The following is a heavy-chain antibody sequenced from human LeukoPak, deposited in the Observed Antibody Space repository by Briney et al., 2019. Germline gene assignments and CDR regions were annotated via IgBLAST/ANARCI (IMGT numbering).Heavy chain of an antibody. V-gene: IGHV3-30*04. Sequence: PGRSLRLSCAPSGFTFSSYAMHWVRQAPGKGLEWVAVISYDGSNKYYADSVKGRFTISRDNSKNTLYLQMNSLRAEDTAVYYCGTTVVPAAMIGTDYWGQGTLVTVSS. CDR2: ISYDGSNK. D-gene: IGHD2-2*01. CDR1: GFTFSSYA. J-gene: IGHJ4*02. CDR3: GTTVVPAAMIGTDY.